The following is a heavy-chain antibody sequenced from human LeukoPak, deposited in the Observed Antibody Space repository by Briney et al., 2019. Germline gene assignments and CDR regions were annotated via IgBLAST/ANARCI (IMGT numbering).Heavy chain of an antibody. D-gene: IGHD3-22*01. CDR1: GFSFSTYA. V-gene: IGHV3-23*01. J-gene: IGHJ6*03. Sequence: GGSLRLSCATSGFSFSTYAMSWVRQAPGKGLEWVSAISSSATSTYYADSVKGRFTISRDNSKNTLYLQLHSLRADDTAVYYCARVTDSSGYYYLYYYYMDVWGKGTTVTVSS. CDR3: ARVTDSSGYYYLYYYYMDV. CDR2: ISSSATST.